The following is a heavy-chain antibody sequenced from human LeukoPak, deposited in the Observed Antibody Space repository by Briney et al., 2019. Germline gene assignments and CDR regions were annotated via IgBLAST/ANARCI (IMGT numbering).Heavy chain of an antibody. CDR3: ARVGGDILTGYYLDAFDI. D-gene: IGHD3-9*01. J-gene: IGHJ3*02. CDR1: GYSFSRHW. CDR2: IHPEDSDP. Sequence: GESLKISCKGSGYSFSRHWIGWVRQMPGKGLEWMGIIHPEDSDPIYSPSLQGQVTISADKSIRTAYLQWSSLKASDTAMYYCARVGGDILTGYYLDAFDIWGQGTMVTVSS. V-gene: IGHV5-51*01.